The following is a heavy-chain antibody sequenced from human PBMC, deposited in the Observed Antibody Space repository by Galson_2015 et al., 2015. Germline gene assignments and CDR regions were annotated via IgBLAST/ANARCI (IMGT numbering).Heavy chain of an antibody. V-gene: IGHV4-39*02. CDR1: GASITSSSYY. J-gene: IGHJ2*01. Sequence: PLSLTCTVSGASITSSSYYWGLIRQPPGKGLEWIGAIDYSGSTYYNPSLESRVTISVDTSKNRFSLRLGSVTAADTAVYYCARYRADSSGWRGWYFDLWGRGTLVTVSS. CDR3: ARYRADSSGWRGWYFDL. CDR2: IDYSGST. D-gene: IGHD6-19*01.